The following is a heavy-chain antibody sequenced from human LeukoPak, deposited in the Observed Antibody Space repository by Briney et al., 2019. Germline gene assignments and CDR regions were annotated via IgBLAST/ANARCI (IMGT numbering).Heavy chain of an antibody. V-gene: IGHV4-4*07. CDR3: ARVIRGGYSYYFDY. J-gene: IGHJ4*02. CDR1: GGSISSYY. Sequence: PWETLPLTCTVSGGSISSYYWSWIRQPAGKGLEWIGRIYTSGSTNYNPSLKSRVTMSVDTSKNQFSLKLSSVTAADTAVYYCARVIRGGYSYYFDYWGQGTLVTVSS. CDR2: IYTSGST. D-gene: IGHD3-10*01.